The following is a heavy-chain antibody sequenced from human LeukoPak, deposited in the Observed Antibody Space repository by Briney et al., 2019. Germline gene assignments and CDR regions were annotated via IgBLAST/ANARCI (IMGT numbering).Heavy chain of an antibody. CDR1: GFTFSDYY. D-gene: IGHD6-19*01. V-gene: IGHV3-11*01. CDR2: ISNSGSTI. CDR3: AKDLAAVPGNKYFAY. J-gene: IGHJ4*02. Sequence: GGSLRLSCADSGFTFSDYYMSWIRQAPGKGLEWVSYISNSGSTIFYADSVKGRFTTSRDNSKNTLYLQMNGLRAEDTAVYYCAKDLAAVPGNKYFAYWGQGTLVTVSS.